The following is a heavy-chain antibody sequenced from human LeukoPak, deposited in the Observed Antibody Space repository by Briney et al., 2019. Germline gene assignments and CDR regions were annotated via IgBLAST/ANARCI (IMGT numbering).Heavy chain of an antibody. CDR2: INWNGGMT. D-gene: IGHD6-13*01. J-gene: IGHJ3*02. Sequence: GGSLRLSCAASGFTFDDYGMSWVRQGPGKGLEWVSDINWNGGMTAYADSVKGRFTISRDNAKNSLYLQMNSLRAEDTALYYCAKDMSSSSLGDAFDIWGQGTMVTVSS. CDR3: AKDMSSSSLGDAFDI. CDR1: GFTFDDYG. V-gene: IGHV3-20*04.